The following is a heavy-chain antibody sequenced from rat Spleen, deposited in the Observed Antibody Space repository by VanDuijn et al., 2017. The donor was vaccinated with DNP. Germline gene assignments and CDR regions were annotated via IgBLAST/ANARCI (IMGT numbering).Heavy chain of an antibody. V-gene: IGHV5-58*01. CDR2: INTDGGRT. Sequence: EVQLVETGGGLVQPGRSLKLSCVASGFTFSSYWMFWIRQAPGKGLEWVASINTDGGRTYYPDSVKGRFTISRDNAKSSLYLQMNSLKSEDTATYYCGRQGAIYAMDAWGQGISVIVSS. CDR1: GFTFSSYW. CDR3: GRQGAIYAMDA. J-gene: IGHJ4*01.